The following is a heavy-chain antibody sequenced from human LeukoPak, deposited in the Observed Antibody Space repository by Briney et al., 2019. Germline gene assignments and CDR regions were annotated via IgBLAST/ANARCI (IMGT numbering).Heavy chain of an antibody. Sequence: GASVKVSCKASGYTFTSYDINWLRQATGQGLEWMGWMNPNSGNTGYAQKFQGRVTMTRNTSISTAYMELSSLRSEDTAVYYCARELSPLLWFGELLFYYGMDVWGQGTTVTVSS. D-gene: IGHD3-10*01. J-gene: IGHJ6*02. CDR2: MNPNSGNT. V-gene: IGHV1-8*01. CDR3: ARELSPLLWFGELLFYYGMDV. CDR1: GYTFTSYD.